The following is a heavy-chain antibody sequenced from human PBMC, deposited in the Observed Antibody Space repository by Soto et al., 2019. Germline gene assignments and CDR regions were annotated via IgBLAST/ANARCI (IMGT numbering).Heavy chain of an antibody. Sequence: EVLLVESGGGLVKPGGSLRLSCAASGFVFRSYSMRWVRQAPGKGLEWVSAISSSNNIDYADSVKGRFRISRDNAKNSMFLEMNSLRGGDTAVYYGARAHVGSRWGYFDKWGQGALVTVYS. J-gene: IGHJ4*02. CDR3: ARAHVGSRWGYFDK. V-gene: IGHV3-21*01. CDR1: GFVFRSYS. D-gene: IGHD6-13*01. CDR2: ISSSNNI.